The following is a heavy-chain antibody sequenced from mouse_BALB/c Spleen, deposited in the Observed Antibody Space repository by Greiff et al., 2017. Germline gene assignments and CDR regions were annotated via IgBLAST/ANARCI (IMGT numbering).Heavy chain of an antibody. D-gene: IGHD2-1*01. CDR3: TRSTYGNYDAMDY. V-gene: IGHV1-69*02. J-gene: IGHJ4*01. CDR2: IYPSDSYT. Sequence: VQLQQPGAELVRPGASVKLSCKASGYTFTSYWINWVKQRPGQGLEWIGNIYPSDSYTNYNQKFKDKATLTVDKSSSTAYMQLSSPTSEDSAVYYCTRSTYGNYDAMDYWGQGTSVTVSS. CDR1: GYTFTSYW.